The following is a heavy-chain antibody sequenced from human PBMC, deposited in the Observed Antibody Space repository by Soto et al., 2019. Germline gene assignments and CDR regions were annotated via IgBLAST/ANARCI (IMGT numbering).Heavy chain of an antibody. V-gene: IGHV1-46*03. D-gene: IGHD3-3*01. CDR3: ARDTELRGTMLGLVIMWKYNWSDT. Sequence: QVQLVQSGTEVKKPGASLKISCKTSGYTFTKYYMHWMRQAPGQGLEWMGIINPSGGATSNAQKFQGRVTMTSDTSTHTFYMELSDLRSEDTAVYYCARDTELRGTMLGLVIMWKYNWSDTWGQGTLVTVSS. CDR2: INPSGGAT. J-gene: IGHJ5*02. CDR1: GYTFTKYY.